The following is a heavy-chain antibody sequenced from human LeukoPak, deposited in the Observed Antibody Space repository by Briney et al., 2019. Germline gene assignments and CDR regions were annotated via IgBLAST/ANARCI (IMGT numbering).Heavy chain of an antibody. D-gene: IGHD1-26*01. V-gene: IGHV1-24*01. CDR1: GYTLTELS. Sequence: GASVKVSCKVSGYTLTELSMHWVRQAPGKGLEWMGGFDPEDGETIYAQKFQGRLTMTEDTSTDTAYMELSSLRSEDTAVYYCATDLGGSYYYFDYWGQGTLVTVSS. CDR3: ATDLGGSYYYFDY. J-gene: IGHJ4*02. CDR2: FDPEDGET.